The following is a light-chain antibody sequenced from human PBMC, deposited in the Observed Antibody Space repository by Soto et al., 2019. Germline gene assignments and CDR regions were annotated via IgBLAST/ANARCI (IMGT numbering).Light chain of an antibody. CDR3: SSYAGSNNFV. J-gene: IGLJ1*01. V-gene: IGLV2-14*01. CDR1: STDVGGYNF. CDR2: EVT. Sequence: QSVLTQPASVSGSPGQSITIACTGTSTDVGGYNFVSWYQQHPMKAPRLIIYEVTKRPSGVSARFSGSKSANTASLTISGLQAEDEADYYCSSYAGSNNFVFGTGTKVTVL.